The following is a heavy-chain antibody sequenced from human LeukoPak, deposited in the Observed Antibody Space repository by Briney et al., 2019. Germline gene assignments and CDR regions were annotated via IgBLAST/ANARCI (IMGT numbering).Heavy chain of an antibody. CDR2: IIPIFGTA. CDR3: ARGRNRIAVAGTDAFDI. D-gene: IGHD6-19*01. CDR1: GGTFSSYA. V-gene: IGHV1-69*06. Sequence: ASVKVSCKASGGTFSSYAISWVRQAPGQGLEWMGGIIPIFGTANYAQKFQGRVTITADKSTSTAYMELSSLRSEDTAVYYCARGRNRIAVAGTDAFDIWGQGTMITVSS. J-gene: IGHJ3*02.